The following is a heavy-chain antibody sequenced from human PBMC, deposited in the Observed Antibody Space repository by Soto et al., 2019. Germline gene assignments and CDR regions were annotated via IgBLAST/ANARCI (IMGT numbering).Heavy chain of an antibody. CDR2: IYYSGST. D-gene: IGHD6-19*01. CDR1: GGSVSSGSYY. Sequence: QVQLQESGPGLVKPSETLSLTCTVSGGSVSSGSYYWSWIRQPPGKGLEWIGYIYYSGSTNYNPSLKSRVTISVDTSKNQFSLKLSSVTAADTAVYYCATVPLIAVAGTSYFDYWGQGTLVTVSS. J-gene: IGHJ4*02. CDR3: ATVPLIAVAGTSYFDY. V-gene: IGHV4-61*01.